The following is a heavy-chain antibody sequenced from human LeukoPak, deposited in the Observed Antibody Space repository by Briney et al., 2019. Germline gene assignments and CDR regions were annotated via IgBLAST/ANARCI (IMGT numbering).Heavy chain of an antibody. J-gene: IGHJ5*02. Sequence: SETLSLTCAVYGGSFSGYYWSWIRQPPGKGLEWIGEINHSGSTNYNPSLKSRVTISVDTSKNQFSLKLSSVTAADTAVYYCARGDSRGYYGSGSYYNPKYNWFDPWGQGTLVTVPS. CDR3: ARGDSRGYYGSGSYYNPKYNWFDP. CDR2: INHSGST. CDR1: GGSFSGYY. V-gene: IGHV4-34*01. D-gene: IGHD3-10*01.